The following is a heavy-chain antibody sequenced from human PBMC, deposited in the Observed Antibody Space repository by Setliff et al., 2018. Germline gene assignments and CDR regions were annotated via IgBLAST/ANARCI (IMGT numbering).Heavy chain of an antibody. D-gene: IGHD5-12*01. CDR1: GLTITNYY. CDR3: ARGPGDGYNSGLDY. Sequence: PGGSLRLSCAAPGLTITNYYMDWVRQAPGKGLEWVGRIRDKANRYTTEYAASVKGRFTISRPDSEISMYLQMNSLETEDTAVYFCARGPGDGYNSGLDYWGQGALVTVSS. CDR2: IRDKANRYTT. V-gene: IGHV3-72*01. J-gene: IGHJ4*02.